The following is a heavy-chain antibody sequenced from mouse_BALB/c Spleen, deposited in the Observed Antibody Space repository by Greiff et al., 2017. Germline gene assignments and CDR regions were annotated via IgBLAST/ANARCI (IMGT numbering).Heavy chain of an antibody. CDR3: ARYYDRAMDY. CDR1: GFNIKDTY. CDR2: IDPANGNT. D-gene: IGHD2-4*01. J-gene: IGHJ4*01. V-gene: IGHV14-3*02. Sequence: EVQLKQSGAELVKPGASVKLSCTASGFNIKDTYMHWVKQRPEQGLEWIGRIDPANGNTKYDPKFQGKATITADTSSNTAYLQLSSLTSEDTAVYECARYYDRAMDYWGQGTSVTVSS.